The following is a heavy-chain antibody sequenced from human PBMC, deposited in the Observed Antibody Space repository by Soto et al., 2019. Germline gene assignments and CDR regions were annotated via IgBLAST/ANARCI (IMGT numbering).Heavy chain of an antibody. CDR3: ALRGDGYSYGPGAFDI. CDR1: GFTFSSYA. D-gene: IGHD5-18*01. V-gene: IGHV3-23*01. Sequence: GGSLRLSCAASGFTFSSYAMSWGRQAPGKGLEWVSAISGSGGSTYYADSVKGRFTISRDNSKNTLYLQMNSLRDEDTAVYYCALRGDGYSYGPGAFDIWGQGTMVTVSS. J-gene: IGHJ3*02. CDR2: ISGSGGST.